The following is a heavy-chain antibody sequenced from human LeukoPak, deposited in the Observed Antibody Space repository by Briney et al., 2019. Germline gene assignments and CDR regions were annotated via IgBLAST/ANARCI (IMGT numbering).Heavy chain of an antibody. CDR1: GGSISSYY. Sequence: PSETLSLTCTVSGGSISSYYWNWIRQPAGKGLQWIGRIYSSGSTNQNPSLKSRVTMSVDTSKNQFSLKLNSMTAADTAVYYCARDTRGHSTGRGVGHMDLWGKGTTVTVSS. CDR2: IYSSGST. V-gene: IGHV4-4*07. D-gene: IGHD6-25*01. J-gene: IGHJ6*03. CDR3: ARDTRGHSTGRGVGHMDL.